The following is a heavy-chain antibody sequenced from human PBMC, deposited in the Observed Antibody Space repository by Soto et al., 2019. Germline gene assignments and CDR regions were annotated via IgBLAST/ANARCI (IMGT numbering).Heavy chain of an antibody. CDR3: ARESMESGYDYWFDP. D-gene: IGHD5-12*01. J-gene: IGHJ5*02. Sequence: SETLSLTCTVSGGSISSYYWSWIRQPPGKGLEWIGYIYYSGSTNYNPSLKSRVTISVDTSKNQFSLKLSSVTAADTAVYYCARESMESGYDYWFDPWGQGTLVTVSS. CDR1: GGSISSYY. V-gene: IGHV4-59*12. CDR2: IYYSGST.